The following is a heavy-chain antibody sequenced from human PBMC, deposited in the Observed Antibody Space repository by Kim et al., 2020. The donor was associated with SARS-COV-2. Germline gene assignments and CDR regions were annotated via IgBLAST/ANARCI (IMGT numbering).Heavy chain of an antibody. D-gene: IGHD2-15*01. Sequence: GGSLRLSCATSGFTLSLYSMNWVRQSPGKGLEWVSHITGTGTITKHADSVRGRFTISRDNAKNSLFIQMNGLRAEDTAVYYCVRENYWAVDIWGQGTMVTVLS. CDR3: VRENYWAVDI. V-gene: IGHV3-48*04. CDR2: ITGTGTIT. J-gene: IGHJ3*02. CDR1: GFTLSLYS.